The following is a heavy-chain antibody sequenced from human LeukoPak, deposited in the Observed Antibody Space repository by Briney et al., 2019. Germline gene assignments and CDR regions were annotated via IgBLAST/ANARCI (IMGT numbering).Heavy chain of an antibody. CDR2: IRYDGSNK. CDR3: AKSSRIKLWFGELDS. V-gene: IGHV3-30*02. J-gene: IGHJ4*02. D-gene: IGHD3-10*01. Sequence: QPGGSLRLSCAASGFTFSSYGMHWVRQAPGKGLEWVAFIRYDGSNKYYADSVKGRFTISRDNSKNTLYLQMNSLRAEDTAVYYCAKSSRIKLWFGELDSWGQGTLVTVSS. CDR1: GFTFSSYG.